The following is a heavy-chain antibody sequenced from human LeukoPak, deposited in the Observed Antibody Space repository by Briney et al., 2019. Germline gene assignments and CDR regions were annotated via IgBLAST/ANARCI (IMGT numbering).Heavy chain of an antibody. D-gene: IGHD1-26*01. V-gene: IGHV3-30*18. CDR2: ISYDGRNK. J-gene: IGHJ2*01. CDR1: GFTFRTYG. CDR3: AKETATTPRWYFVL. Sequence: GGSLTLSCAASGFTFRTYGMNCVRHARGKGVEWVADISYDGRNKNYPDSVKGRFTISRDNSKNTLYFQMNSLRPEDTALYYYAKETATTPRWYFVLWGRGTLVTVSS.